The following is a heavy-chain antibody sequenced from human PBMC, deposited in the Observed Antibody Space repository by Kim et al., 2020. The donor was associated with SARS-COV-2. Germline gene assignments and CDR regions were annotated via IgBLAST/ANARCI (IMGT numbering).Heavy chain of an antibody. J-gene: IGHJ4*02. CDR2: IYYSGST. CDR1: GGSISSSSYY. V-gene: IGHV4-39*02. Sequence: SETLSLTCTVSGGSISSSSYYWGWIRQPPGKGLEWIGSIYYSGSTYYNPSLKRRLTISVDTSKNQFSLKLSTVTAADTAMYYCARDKDCSSTSCRHYYGSGGFDYWGQGTLVTVSS. CDR3: ARDKDCSSTSCRHYYGSGGFDY. D-gene: IGHD2-2*01.